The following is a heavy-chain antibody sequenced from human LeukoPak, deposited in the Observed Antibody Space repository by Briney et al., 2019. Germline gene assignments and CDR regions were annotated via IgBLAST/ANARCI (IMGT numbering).Heavy chain of an antibody. CDR1: GFTFDDYA. CDR2: FSLNSCLI. CDR3: AKDTTPLASYFDY. V-gene: IGHV3-9*03. J-gene: IGHJ4*02. Sequence: GRSLRLSCAASGFTFDDYAMHWVRHARGKGGEWVSVFSLNSCLIAYAASVKGRFPISTDNAKTSLYLQMNSLRAEDMALYYCAKDTTPLASYFDYWGQGTLVTVSS. D-gene: IGHD5-12*01.